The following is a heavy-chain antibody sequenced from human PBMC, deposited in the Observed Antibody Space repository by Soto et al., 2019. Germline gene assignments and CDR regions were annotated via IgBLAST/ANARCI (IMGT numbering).Heavy chain of an antibody. CDR2: ITIRTGNV. V-gene: IGHV3-48*02. J-gene: IGHJ4*01. Sequence: GSLRLSCEASGFTISECSMNWARQAPGKGLEWLAYITIRTGNVLYADSVRGRFTISADNAENSVILQMNSLRDEDSAVYFCVRDRDLYRDMFHADLWGQGTLVTVSS. CDR1: GFTISECS. D-gene: IGHD3-10*02. CDR3: VRDRDLYRDMFHADL.